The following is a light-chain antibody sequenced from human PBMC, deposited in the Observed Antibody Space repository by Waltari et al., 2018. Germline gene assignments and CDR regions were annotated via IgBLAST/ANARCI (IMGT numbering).Light chain of an antibody. CDR2: GAS. Sequence: ENVLTQSPGTLSLSPGERATLSCRASQSVSSSYLAWFQQKPGQAPRLPIYGASSRATGIPDRFSGSGSGTDFTLTISRLEPEDFAVYYCQQYGRSPGTFGQGTKVEIK. J-gene: IGKJ1*01. CDR3: QQYGRSPGT. CDR1: QSVSSSY. V-gene: IGKV3-20*01.